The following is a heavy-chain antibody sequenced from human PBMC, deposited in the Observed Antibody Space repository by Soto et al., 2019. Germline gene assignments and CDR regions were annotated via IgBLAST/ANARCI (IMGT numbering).Heavy chain of an antibody. CDR2: VSWSGDNM. Sequence: QLVESGGGLVQPGRSLRLSCAACGFTFDDYAMHWVRQAPGKGLEWVSGVSWSGDNMTYADSVKGRFITYRDNVKNSLNLQMNSLRVEDTELYHCVTVSYSSRTILSSAFDVWGQGTMVTVS. CDR1: GFTFDDYA. V-gene: IGHV3-9*01. CDR3: VTVSYSSRTILSSAFDV. D-gene: IGHD1-1*01. J-gene: IGHJ3*01.